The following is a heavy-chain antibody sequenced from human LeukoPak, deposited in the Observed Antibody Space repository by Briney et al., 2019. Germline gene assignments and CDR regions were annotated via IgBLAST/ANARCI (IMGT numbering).Heavy chain of an antibody. V-gene: IGHV3-23*01. CDR1: GFTFSTYA. CDR2: ISGSGGTT. J-gene: IGHJ4*02. D-gene: IGHD5-24*01. CDR3: ARSRYNLDY. Sequence: PGASLRLSCAASGFTFSTYAMTWVRQAPGKGLEWVSAISGSGGTTYYADSVKGRFTISRDNSKKTLYLQMNSLRAEDTAVHYCARSRYNLDYWGQGTLVTVSS.